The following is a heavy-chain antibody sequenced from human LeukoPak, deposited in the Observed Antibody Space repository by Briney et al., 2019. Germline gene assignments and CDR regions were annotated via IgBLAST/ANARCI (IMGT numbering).Heavy chain of an antibody. CDR1: GFTFNNYA. CDR2: ISGSGNKI. Sequence: PGASLSLSCAPSGFTFNNYAMDWVRRAPGEGLEWVSCISGSGNKIFYADSVKVRFTISRDNSKNTVYLQMNSLRAEDTAVYYCARHYYYGSGSQMNFDYWGPEPWAPSPQ. D-gene: IGHD3-10*01. V-gene: IGHV3-23*01. J-gene: IGHJ4*01. CDR3: ARHYYYGSGSQMNFDY.